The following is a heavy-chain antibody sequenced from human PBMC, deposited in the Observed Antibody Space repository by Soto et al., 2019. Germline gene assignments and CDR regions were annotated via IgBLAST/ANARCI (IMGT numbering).Heavy chain of an antibody. CDR2: IYYTGSA. CDR3: ATTGYIYGSDAYDI. D-gene: IGHD5-18*01. Sequence: QLQLQESGPGLVKPSQTLSLTCSVSGGSISSGAYYWSWIRHAAGKGLEWIGYIYYTGSAYYSPSLKSRVTISLDTSRDQFSLKVTSVTAADTAVYYCATTGYIYGSDAYDIWGRGTLVTVSS. CDR1: GGSISSGAYY. J-gene: IGHJ3*02. V-gene: IGHV4-31*03.